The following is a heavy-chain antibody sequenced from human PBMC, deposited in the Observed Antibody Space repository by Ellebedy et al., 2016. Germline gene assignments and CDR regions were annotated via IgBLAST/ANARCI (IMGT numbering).Heavy chain of an antibody. J-gene: IGHJ4*02. V-gene: IGHV2-70*12. CDR2: IDGDDDT. CDR3: AHGARYYDALTRSYPTPFDY. Sequence: SGPTLVXPTQPLTLTCTFSGLSLSTSDTSLSWTRQPPGKALEWLALIDGDDDTYYSTSLKTRLTISKATSKNRVVLIMTDMGPEDTATYYCAHGARYYDALTRSYPTPFDYWGPGILVTVSS. D-gene: IGHD3-9*01. CDR1: GLSLSTSDTS.